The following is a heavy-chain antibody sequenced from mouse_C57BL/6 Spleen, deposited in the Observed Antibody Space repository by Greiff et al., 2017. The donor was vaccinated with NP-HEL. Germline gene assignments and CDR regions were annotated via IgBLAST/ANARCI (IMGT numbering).Heavy chain of an antibody. CDR3: ARGAVVPFYYAMDY. CDR2: ISSGSSTI. D-gene: IGHD1-1*01. CDR1: GFTFSDYG. Sequence: EVQRVESGGGLVKPGGSLKLSCAASGFTFSDYGMHWVRQAPEKGLEWVAYISSGSSTIYYADTVKGRFTISRDKAKNTLFLQMTSLRSEDTAMYYCARGAVVPFYYAMDYWGQGTSVTVSS. J-gene: IGHJ4*01. V-gene: IGHV5-17*01.